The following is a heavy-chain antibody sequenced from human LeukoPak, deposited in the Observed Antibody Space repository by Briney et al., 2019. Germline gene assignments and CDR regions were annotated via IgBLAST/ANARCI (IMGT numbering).Heavy chain of an antibody. J-gene: IGHJ4*02. CDR3: ARGGSIAAAGTPFDY. CDR2: IYYSGST. V-gene: IGHV4-34*01. D-gene: IGHD6-13*01. CDR1: GGSFSGYY. Sequence: SETLSLTCAVYGGSFSGYYWGWIRQPPGKGLEWVGSIYYSGSTYYNPSLKSRVTISVDTSKNQFSLKLSSVTAADTAVYYCARGGSIAAAGTPFDYWGQGTLVTVSS.